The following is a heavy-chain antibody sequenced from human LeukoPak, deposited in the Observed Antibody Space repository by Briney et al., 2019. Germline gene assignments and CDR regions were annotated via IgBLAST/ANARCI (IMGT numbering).Heavy chain of an antibody. V-gene: IGHV1-46*01. D-gene: IGHD1-26*01. CDR2: INPSGGST. Sequence: ASVKVSCKASGYTFTSYYMHWVRQAPGQGLEWMGIINPSGGSTSYAQKFQGRVTMTRDMSTSTVYMELSSLRSDDTAVYYCARDSGSYCFDYWGQGTLVTVSS. CDR1: GYTFTSYY. CDR3: ARDSGSYCFDY. J-gene: IGHJ4*02.